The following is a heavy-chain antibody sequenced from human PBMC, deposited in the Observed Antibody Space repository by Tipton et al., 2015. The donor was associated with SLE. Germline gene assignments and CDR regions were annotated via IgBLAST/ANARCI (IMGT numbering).Heavy chain of an antibody. CDR3: ARQLTVDGSLDI. V-gene: IGHV4-4*07. J-gene: IGHJ4*02. CDR1: GGSIKTHY. D-gene: IGHD1-26*01. Sequence: TLSLTCSVSGGSIKTHYWNWIRQSAGKGLEWIGRIYTSGGINYNPSLNSRVTMSVDTSRNQLSLKVRSVADADTAVYYCARQLTVDGSLDIWGQGTLVTVSS. CDR2: IYTSGGI.